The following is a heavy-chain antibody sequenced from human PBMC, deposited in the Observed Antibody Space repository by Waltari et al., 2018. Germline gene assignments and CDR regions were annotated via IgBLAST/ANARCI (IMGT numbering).Heavy chain of an antibody. CDR2: IIPILGIA. CDR1: GGTFSSDA. Sequence: QVQLVQSGAEVKKPGSSVKVSCKASGGTFSSDAISWVRQAPGQGLEWMGRIIPILGIANYAQKFQGRVTITADKSTSTAYMELSSLRSEDTAVYYCASDSSLGAFDIWGQGTMVTVSS. V-gene: IGHV1-69*04. D-gene: IGHD6-6*01. J-gene: IGHJ3*02. CDR3: ASDSSLGAFDI.